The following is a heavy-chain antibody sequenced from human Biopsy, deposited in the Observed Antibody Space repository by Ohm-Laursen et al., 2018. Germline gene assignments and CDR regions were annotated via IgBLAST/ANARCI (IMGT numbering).Heavy chain of an antibody. CDR2: NIPILGTG. V-gene: IGHV1-69*06. CDR1: GGTFSNYG. Sequence: SVKVSCKSPGGTFSNYGVNWVRQAPGQGLEWLGGNIPILGTGNYAQKFQDRVTVAADTSTSTATMELRSLRSDDTAVYYCATKLTGYFHHWGQGTLVIVSS. D-gene: IGHD3-9*01. CDR3: ATKLTGYFHH. J-gene: IGHJ1*01.